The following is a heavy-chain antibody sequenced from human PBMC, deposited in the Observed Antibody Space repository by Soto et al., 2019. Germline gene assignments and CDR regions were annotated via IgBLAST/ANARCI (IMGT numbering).Heavy chain of an antibody. CDR3: ARGGSSWYLGYYYYYYMDV. D-gene: IGHD6-13*01. CDR1: GYTFTSYY. V-gene: IGHV1-46*01. Sequence: GASVKVSCKASGYTFTSYYMHWVRQAPGQGLEWMGIINPSGGSTSYAQKFQGRVTMTRDTSTSTVYMELSSLRSEDTAVYYCARGGSSWYLGYYYYYYMDVWGKGTTVTVSS. CDR2: INPSGGST. J-gene: IGHJ6*03.